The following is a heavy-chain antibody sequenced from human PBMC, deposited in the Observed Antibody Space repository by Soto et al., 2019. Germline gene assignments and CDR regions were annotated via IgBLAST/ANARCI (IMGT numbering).Heavy chain of an antibody. CDR2: ISGSGGST. D-gene: IGHD3-10*01. CDR3: AKVRLLWFGELSNLPVGFDY. Sequence: PGGSLRLSCAASGFTFSSYAMSWVRQAPGKGLEWVSAISGSGGSTYYADSVKGRFTIPRDNSKNTLYLQMNSLRAEDTAVYYCAKVRLLWFGELSNLPVGFDYWGQGTLVTVSS. V-gene: IGHV3-23*01. J-gene: IGHJ4*02. CDR1: GFTFSSYA.